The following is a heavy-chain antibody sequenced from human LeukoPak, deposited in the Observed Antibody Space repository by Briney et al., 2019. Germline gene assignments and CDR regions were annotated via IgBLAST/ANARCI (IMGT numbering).Heavy chain of an antibody. J-gene: IGHJ4*02. CDR1: GGTFSSYA. D-gene: IGHD4-17*01. Sequence: SVKVSCKASGGTFSSYAISWVRQAPGQGLEWMGGIIPIFGTASYAQKFQGRVTITADESTSTAYMELRSLRSEDTAVYYCARDRSDYSAGYFDYWGQGTLVTVSS. V-gene: IGHV1-69*13. CDR2: IIPIFGTA. CDR3: ARDRSDYSAGYFDY.